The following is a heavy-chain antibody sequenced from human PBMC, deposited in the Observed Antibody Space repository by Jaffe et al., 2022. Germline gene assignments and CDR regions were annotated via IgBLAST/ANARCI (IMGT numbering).Heavy chain of an antibody. J-gene: IGHJ4*02. V-gene: IGHV3-49*03. CDR1: GFTFGDYA. CDR2: IRSKAYGGTT. CDR3: TRVGRGSGWNYFDY. D-gene: IGHD6-19*01. Sequence: EVQLVESGGGLVQPGRSLRLSCTASGFTFGDYAMSWFRQAPGKGLEWVGFIRSKAYGGTTEYAASVKGRFTISRDDSKSIAYLQMNSLKTEDTAVYYCTRVGRGSGWNYFDYWGQGTLVTVSS.